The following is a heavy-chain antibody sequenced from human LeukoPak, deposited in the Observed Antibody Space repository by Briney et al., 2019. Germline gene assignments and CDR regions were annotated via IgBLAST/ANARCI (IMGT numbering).Heavy chain of an antibody. J-gene: IGHJ4*02. CDR1: GFTFDEYA. CDR2: ISWNSGNI. D-gene: IGHD3-22*01. CDR3: AKSRYDSSGYSFYYFDY. V-gene: IGHV3-9*01. Sequence: PGGSLRLSCAASGFTFDEYAMPWVRQAPGKGLEWVSGISWNSGNIGYADSVKGRFTISRDNAKNSLYLQMDSLRAEDTALCYCAKSRYDSSGYSFYYFDYWGQGTLVTVSS.